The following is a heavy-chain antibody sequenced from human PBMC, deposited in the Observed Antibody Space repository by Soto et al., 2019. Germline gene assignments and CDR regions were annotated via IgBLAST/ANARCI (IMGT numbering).Heavy chain of an antibody. CDR2: IYRTGST. V-gene: IGHV4-4*02. J-gene: IGHJ4*02. Sequence: SETLSLTCAVSGGSFTSNNWWTWVRQPPGQGLEWIGEIYRTGSTDYNPSLKSRVTISLDKSENQFSLKVTSLTAADTAVYYCASRDPGTSVDYWGQGTLVTVS. CDR1: GGSFTSNNW. CDR3: ASRDPGTSVDY. D-gene: IGHD1-7*01.